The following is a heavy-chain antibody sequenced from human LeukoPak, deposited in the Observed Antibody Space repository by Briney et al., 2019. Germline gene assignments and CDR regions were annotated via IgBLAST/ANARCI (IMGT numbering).Heavy chain of an antibody. CDR1: GASISSSNW. Sequence: SGTLSLTCAVSGASISSSNWWSWVRQPPGQGLEWIGEIYHSGSTNYNPSLKSRVTISVDKSKNQFSLKLSSVTAADTAVYYCASFGSSGWYLGAFDIWGQGTMVTVSS. CDR2: IYHSGST. J-gene: IGHJ3*02. D-gene: IGHD6-19*01. CDR3: ASFGSSGWYLGAFDI. V-gene: IGHV4-4*02.